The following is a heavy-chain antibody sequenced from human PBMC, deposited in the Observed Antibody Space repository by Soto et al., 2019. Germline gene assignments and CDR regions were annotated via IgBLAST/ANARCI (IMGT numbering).Heavy chain of an antibody. CDR1: GFTFTTYW. CDR2: IKQDGSEK. J-gene: IGHJ4*02. Sequence: VGSLRLSCAASGFTFTTYWMSWVRQAPGKGLEWVANIKQDGSEKYYVDSVKGRFTISRDNAKSSLYLQMNSLSAEDTAVYYCARLTTVVTGRFDYWGQGTLVTVSS. V-gene: IGHV3-7*01. D-gene: IGHD4-17*01. CDR3: ARLTTVVTGRFDY.